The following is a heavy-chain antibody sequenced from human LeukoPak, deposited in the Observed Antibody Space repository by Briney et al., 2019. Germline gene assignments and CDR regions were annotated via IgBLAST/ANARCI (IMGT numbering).Heavy chain of an antibody. J-gene: IGHJ3*02. CDR1: GGSISSYY. D-gene: IGHD2-21*02. CDR2: IYYSGST. CDR3: AGAVAYCGGDCYYSAFDI. V-gene: IGHV4-59*01. Sequence: SETLSLTCTASGGSISSYYWSWIRQPPGKGLEWIGYIYYSGSTNYNPSLKSRVTISVDTSKNQFSLKLSSVTAADTAVYYCAGAVAYCGGDCYYSAFDIWGQGTMVTVSS.